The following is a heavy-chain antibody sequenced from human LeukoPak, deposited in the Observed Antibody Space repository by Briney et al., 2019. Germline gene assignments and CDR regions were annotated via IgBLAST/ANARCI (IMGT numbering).Heavy chain of an antibody. Sequence: GGSLRLSCAASGFTFSSYGMHWVRQAPGKGLECVAFMRYDENNKYYADSVKGRFTISRDNSKNTLYLQMNSLRAEDTAVYYCAKDYRYYDSGSHMDVWGKGTTVTISS. CDR2: MRYDENNK. CDR3: AKDYRYYDSGSHMDV. V-gene: IGHV3-30*02. CDR1: GFTFSSYG. J-gene: IGHJ6*03. D-gene: IGHD3-10*01.